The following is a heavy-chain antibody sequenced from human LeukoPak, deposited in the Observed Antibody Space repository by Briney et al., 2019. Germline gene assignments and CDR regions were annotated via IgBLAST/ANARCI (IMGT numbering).Heavy chain of an antibody. J-gene: IGHJ3*02. Sequence: GGSLRLSCAASGFTFSSYEMNWVRQAPGKGLEWVSYISSSGSTIYYADSVKGRFTISRDNAKNSLYLQMNSLRAEDTAVYYCAIVGIAVAGFDAFDIWGQGTMVTVSS. CDR3: AIVGIAVAGFDAFDI. V-gene: IGHV3-48*03. CDR1: GFTFSSYE. CDR2: ISSSGSTI. D-gene: IGHD6-19*01.